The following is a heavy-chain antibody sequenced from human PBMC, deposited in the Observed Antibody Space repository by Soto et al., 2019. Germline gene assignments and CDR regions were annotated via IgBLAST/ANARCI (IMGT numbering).Heavy chain of an antibody. CDR3: AGDDPGYYYYGMDV. CDR2: ISFDGDNK. V-gene: IGHV3-30-3*01. Sequence: QVQLVESGGGVVQPGRSLRLSCAASGFTFSTMHWVRQAPDKGLEWVAVISFDGDNKYYADSVKGRFTISRDNSKNTLYLQMDSLRGEDTAVYYCAGDDPGYYYYGMDVWGQGTKVTVSS. D-gene: IGHD2-8*02. J-gene: IGHJ6*02. CDR1: GFTFST.